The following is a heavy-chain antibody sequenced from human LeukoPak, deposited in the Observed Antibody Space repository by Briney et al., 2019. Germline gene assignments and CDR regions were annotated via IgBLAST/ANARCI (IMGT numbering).Heavy chain of an antibody. CDR2: FYPEDGET. V-gene: IGHV1-24*01. J-gene: IGHJ6*04. D-gene: IGHD3-10*01. CDR3: ATVSPVIYGSGTDPRYYYYGMDV. CDR1: GYTLTELS. Sequence: ASVKVSCKVSGYTLTELSMHWVRQAPGEGREWMGGFYPEDGETIYAQKFQGRVTMTEDTSTDTAYMELSSLRSEDTAVYYCATVSPVIYGSGTDPRYYYYGMDVWGKGTTVTVSS.